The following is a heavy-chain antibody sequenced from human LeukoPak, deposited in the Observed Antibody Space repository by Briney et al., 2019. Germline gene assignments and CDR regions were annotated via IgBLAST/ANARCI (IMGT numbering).Heavy chain of an antibody. CDR1: GFTFDDYG. CDR3: ARVDYYGSEYYFDY. D-gene: IGHD3-10*01. V-gene: IGHV3-20*04. Sequence: GGSRRLSCAASGFTFDDYGMSWVRQAPGKGLEWVSGINWNGGSTGYADSVKGRFTISRDNAKNSLYLQMNSLRAEDTALYYCARVDYYGSEYYFDYWGQGTLVTVSS. CDR2: INWNGGST. J-gene: IGHJ4*02.